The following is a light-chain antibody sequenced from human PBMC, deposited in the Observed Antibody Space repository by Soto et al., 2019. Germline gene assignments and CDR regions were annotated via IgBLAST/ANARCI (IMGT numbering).Light chain of an antibody. CDR1: SSDVGLYNL. Sequence: QSALTQPASVSGSPGQSITISCTGTSSDVGLYNLVSWYQHLPGKAPKLIIYEVNERPSGISDRFSGSKCGNTASLTISGLQDEDEADYYCCSYVGSSIVMFGGGTKLTVL. CDR3: CSYVGSSIVM. CDR2: EVN. V-gene: IGLV2-23*02. J-gene: IGLJ3*02.